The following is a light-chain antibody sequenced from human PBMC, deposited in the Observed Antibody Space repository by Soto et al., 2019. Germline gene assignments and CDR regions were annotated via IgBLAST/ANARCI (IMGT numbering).Light chain of an antibody. Sequence: EIVLTQSPGTLSLSPGERATLSCRASQSVSSRYLAWYQQKPGQAPRLLIYGASSRAPGIPERFSGSGSGTDFILTISRLEPEDFAVYYCQQYGNSPPWTFGQGTKVEIK. CDR1: QSVSSRY. CDR3: QQYGNSPPWT. J-gene: IGKJ1*01. V-gene: IGKV3-20*01. CDR2: GAS.